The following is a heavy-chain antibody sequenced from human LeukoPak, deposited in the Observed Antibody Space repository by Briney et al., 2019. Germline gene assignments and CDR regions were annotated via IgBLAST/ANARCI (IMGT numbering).Heavy chain of an antibody. D-gene: IGHD2-2*01. V-gene: IGHV1-69*13. Sequence: ASVKVSCKASGGTFSSYAISWVRQAPGQGLEWMGGIIPIFGTANYAQKFQGRVTITADESTSTAYMELSSLRSEDTAVYYCARSRYCSSTSCYAHFDYWGQGTLVTVSS. J-gene: IGHJ4*02. CDR3: ARSRYCSSTSCYAHFDY. CDR1: GGTFSSYA. CDR2: IIPIFGTA.